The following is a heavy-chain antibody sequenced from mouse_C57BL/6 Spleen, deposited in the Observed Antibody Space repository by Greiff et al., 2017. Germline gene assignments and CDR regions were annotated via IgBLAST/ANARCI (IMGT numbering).Heavy chain of an antibody. Sequence: QVQLQQPGAELVRPGSSVKLSCKASGYTFTSYWMHWVKQRPIQGLEWIGNIDPSDSETHYNQKFKDKATLTVDKSSSTAYMQLSSLTSEDSAVYYCAIYDYDVLFDYWRQGTTLTVSS. CDR3: AIYDYDVLFDY. CDR2: IDPSDSET. D-gene: IGHD2-4*01. V-gene: IGHV1-52*01. CDR1: GYTFTSYW. J-gene: IGHJ2*01.